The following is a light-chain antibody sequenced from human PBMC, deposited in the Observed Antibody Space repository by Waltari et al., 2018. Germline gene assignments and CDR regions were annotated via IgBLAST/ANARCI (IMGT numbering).Light chain of an antibody. CDR3: QQYSNWPLT. CDR2: VAS. Sequence: ETVMTQSPGTLSVSPGDRVTLSCRASQSVSSELAWYQQKPGQPPRLLIYVASTGVTAIPARFSGSGSGTEFTLTISSLQPEDFAVYYCQQYSNWPLTFGGGTKVEVK. J-gene: IGKJ4*01. CDR1: QSVSSE. V-gene: IGKV3-15*01.